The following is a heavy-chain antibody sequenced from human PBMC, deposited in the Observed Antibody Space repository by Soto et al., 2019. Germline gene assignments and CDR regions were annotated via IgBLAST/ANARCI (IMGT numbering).Heavy chain of an antibody. D-gene: IGHD1-26*01. CDR2: IIPIFGTA. V-gene: IGHV1-69*13. Sequence: ASVKVSCKASGGTFSSYAISWVRQAPGQGLEWMGGIIPIFGTANYAQKFQGRVTITADESTSTAYMELSSLRSEDTAVYYCARGELGLGLYYFDYWGQGTLVTVSS. CDR1: GGTFSSYA. CDR3: ARGELGLGLYYFDY. J-gene: IGHJ4*02.